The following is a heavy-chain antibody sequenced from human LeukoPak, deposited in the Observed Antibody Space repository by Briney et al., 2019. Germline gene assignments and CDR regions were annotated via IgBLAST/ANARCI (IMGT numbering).Heavy chain of an antibody. J-gene: IGHJ4*02. CDR3: AREAKFRYDY. Sequence: SQTLSLTCAISGDSVSSNSATWSWIRQSPSRGLEWLGRTYYRSKWYDDSAVSMKSRITINPDTSKNQFSLQLKSVTPEDTAVYYCAREAKFRYDYWGQGTLVTVSS. CDR1: GDSVSSNSAT. V-gene: IGHV6-1*01. D-gene: IGHD4/OR15-4a*01. CDR2: TYYRSKWYD.